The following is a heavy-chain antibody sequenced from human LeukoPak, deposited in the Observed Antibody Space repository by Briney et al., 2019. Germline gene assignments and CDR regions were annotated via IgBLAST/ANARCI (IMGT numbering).Heavy chain of an antibody. Sequence: GGSLRLSCAASGFTFSDYYMSWIRQAPGKGLEWVSYISSSGSTIYYADSVKGRFTISRDNAKNSLYLQTNSLRAEDTAVYYCARVQQLGPIDYWGQGTLVTVSS. CDR3: ARVQQLGPIDY. CDR1: GFTFSDYY. V-gene: IGHV3-11*01. CDR2: ISSSGSTI. D-gene: IGHD6-13*01. J-gene: IGHJ4*02.